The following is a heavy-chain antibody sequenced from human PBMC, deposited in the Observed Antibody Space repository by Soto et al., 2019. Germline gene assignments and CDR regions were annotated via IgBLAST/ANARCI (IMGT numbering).Heavy chain of an antibody. CDR1: GGSISSSNW. D-gene: IGHD6-19*01. J-gene: IGHJ6*02. V-gene: IGHV4-4*02. CDR2: IYHSGST. Sequence: SETLSLTCAVSGGSISSSNWWNWVRQPPGKGLEWIGEIYHSGSTNYNPSLKSRVTISVDKSKNQFSLKLSSVTAADTAMYYCARTIAVAGPTNYYYYYGMDVWGQGTTVTVSS. CDR3: ARTIAVAGPTNYYYYYGMDV.